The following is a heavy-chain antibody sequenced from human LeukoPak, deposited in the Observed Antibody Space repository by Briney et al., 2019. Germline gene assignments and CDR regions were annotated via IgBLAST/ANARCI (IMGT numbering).Heavy chain of an antibody. Sequence: GGSLRLSCAVSGFTFSSYAMSWVRQAPGKGLEWVSGISGSGGSTYYADSVKGRFTISRDNSKNTLYLQMNSLRAEDTAVYYCARDGAAAGTDDYWGQGTLVTVSS. CDR3: ARDGAAAGTDDY. J-gene: IGHJ4*02. CDR2: ISGSGGST. D-gene: IGHD6-13*01. V-gene: IGHV3-23*01. CDR1: GFTFSSYA.